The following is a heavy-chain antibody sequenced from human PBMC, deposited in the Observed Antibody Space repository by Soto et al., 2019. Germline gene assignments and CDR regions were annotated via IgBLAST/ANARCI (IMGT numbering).Heavy chain of an antibody. CDR1: AGSISTYH. D-gene: IGHD2-15*01. J-gene: IGHJ4*02. CDR3: ARDCSGGACYPASFDY. Sequence: LSLTCSVSAGSISTYHWSWIRQPAGKGLEWIGRIYYTGSTDYNPSLKSRVTMSVDTSKNQFSLKVSSVTAADTAVYYCARDCSGGACYPASFDYWGQGTLVTVSS. V-gene: IGHV4-4*07. CDR2: IYYTGST.